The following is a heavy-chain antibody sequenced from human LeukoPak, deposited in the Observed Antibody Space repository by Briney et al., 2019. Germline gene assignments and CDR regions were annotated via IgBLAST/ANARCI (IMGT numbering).Heavy chain of an antibody. CDR3: AKGRGSSDY. J-gene: IGHJ4*02. CDR1: GFTFSSYA. D-gene: IGHD3-10*01. V-gene: IGHV3-23*01. CDR2: ISGSGGST. Sequence: PGGSLTLSCAASGFTFSSYAMNWVRQAPGKGLEWVSAISGSGGSTYYADSAKGRFTISRDNSKNTLYLQMNSLRAEDTALYYCAKGRGSSDYWGQGTLVTVSS.